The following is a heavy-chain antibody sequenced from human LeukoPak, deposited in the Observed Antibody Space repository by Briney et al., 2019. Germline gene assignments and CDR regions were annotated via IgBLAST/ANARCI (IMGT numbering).Heavy chain of an antibody. V-gene: IGHV3-11*01. Sequence: GGSLRLSCATSGFTFTDYYMSWIRQAPGKGLEWVSYISVSGTTMYYADSVKGRFPLSRDNAKNSLYLQMNSLRAEDTAVYYCARVGRLQYGDYVAFDYWGQGALVTVSS. CDR2: ISVSGTTM. D-gene: IGHD4-17*01. J-gene: IGHJ4*02. CDR1: GFTFTDYY. CDR3: ARVGRLQYGDYVAFDY.